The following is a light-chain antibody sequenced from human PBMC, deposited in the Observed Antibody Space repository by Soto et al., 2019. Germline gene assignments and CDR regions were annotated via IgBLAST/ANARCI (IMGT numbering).Light chain of an antibody. CDR3: QQRGDWPIT. CDR2: DAS. J-gene: IGKJ5*01. CDR1: QSVSSY. V-gene: IGKV3-11*01. Sequence: EIVLTQSPATLSLSPGERATLSCRASQSVSSYLAWYQQKPGQAPMLLIYDASNRATGIPARFSGSGSGTDFTLTISSLEPEDFAVYYCQQRGDWPITFGQGTRLDIK.